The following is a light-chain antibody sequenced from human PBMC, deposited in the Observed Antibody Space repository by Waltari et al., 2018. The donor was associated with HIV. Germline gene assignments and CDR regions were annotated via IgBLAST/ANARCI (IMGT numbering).Light chain of an antibody. J-gene: IGKJ4*01. V-gene: IGKV1-9*01. Sequence: IQLTQSPSFLSASVGDTVRITCRATQGVGSYLAWYQKKPGKAPKLLIYAVSVLQSGVQSRFSASGSGTEFTLTISGLQPEDLATYYCQQLKTYPVTFGGGTEVDSK. CDR3: QQLKTYPVT. CDR2: AVS. CDR1: QGVGSY.